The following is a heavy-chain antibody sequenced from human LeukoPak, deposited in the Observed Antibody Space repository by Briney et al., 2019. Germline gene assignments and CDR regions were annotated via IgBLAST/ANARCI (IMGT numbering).Heavy chain of an antibody. V-gene: IGHV1-2*02. J-gene: IGHJ3*02. CDR2: INPKSGGT. D-gene: IGHD3-3*01. Sequence: GASVKVSCKASGYTFTDYFMSWVRQAPGQGLEWMGWINPKSGGTVYAQKFQGRVTMTRDTSSSTAYMELSRLRFDDTVVYYCAGGPRITIFGVVMANDAFDIWGQGTMVTVSS. CDR1: GYTFTDYF. CDR3: AGGPRITIFGVVMANDAFDI.